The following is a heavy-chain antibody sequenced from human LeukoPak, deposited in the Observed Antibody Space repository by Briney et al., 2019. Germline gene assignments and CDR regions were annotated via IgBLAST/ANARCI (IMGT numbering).Heavy chain of an antibody. Sequence: ASVKVSCKASGYTFTSYGISWVRQAPGQGLEWMGWISAYNGNTNYAQKLQGRVTMTTDTSTSTAYMELRSLRSDDTAVYYCAREFHRLLGAGYGMDVWGQGTTVTVSS. CDR3: AREFHRLLGAGYGMDV. CDR2: ISAYNGNT. CDR1: GYTFTSYG. V-gene: IGHV1-18*01. J-gene: IGHJ6*02. D-gene: IGHD6-25*01.